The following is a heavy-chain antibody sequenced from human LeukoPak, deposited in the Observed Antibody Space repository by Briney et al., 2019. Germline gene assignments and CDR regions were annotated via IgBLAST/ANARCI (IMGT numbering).Heavy chain of an antibody. Sequence: SGTLSLTCTVSGGYIITSGHYWGWIRQPPGKGLEWIVSVYYTGVTSTNPFFRSRMSISVDTSKNQFSLNLTSVTAADAAVYYCARERSSSGGHNWFDPWGQGTLVTVSS. V-gene: IGHV4-39*07. CDR2: VYYTGVT. CDR3: ARERSSSGGHNWFDP. J-gene: IGHJ5*02. CDR1: GGYIITSGHY. D-gene: IGHD4-23*01.